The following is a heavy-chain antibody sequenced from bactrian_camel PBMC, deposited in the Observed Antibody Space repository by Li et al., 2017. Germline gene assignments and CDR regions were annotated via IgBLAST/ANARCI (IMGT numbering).Heavy chain of an antibody. CDR2: IYTGSGNT. CDR1: TPQRCMA. D-gene: IGHD4*01. CDR3: VSDAYLEFISNY. J-gene: IGHJ4*01. V-gene: IGHV3S63*01. Sequence: QVQLVESGGGSVQAGGSLTLSCRASTPQRCMAWFRQAPGREREGVARIYTGSGNTYYADSVKGRFTISQDNAKDTVYLQMNSLKPEDTAVYYCVSDAYLEFISNYWDQGTQVTVS.